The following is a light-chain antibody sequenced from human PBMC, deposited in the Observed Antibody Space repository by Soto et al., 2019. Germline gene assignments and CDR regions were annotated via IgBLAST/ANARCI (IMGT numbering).Light chain of an antibody. J-gene: IGLJ1*01. Sequence: VLTQPPPVSRVPVQSGSISCTGNSSNIGAGYDVHWYQQLPGTAPKLLIYGNSNRPSGVPDRFSGSKSGTSAPLAITGLQAEDEADYYCQSYDSSLSGLYVFGTGTKVTVL. V-gene: IGLV1-40*01. CDR2: GNS. CDR3: QSYDSSLSGLYV. CDR1: SSNIGAGYD.